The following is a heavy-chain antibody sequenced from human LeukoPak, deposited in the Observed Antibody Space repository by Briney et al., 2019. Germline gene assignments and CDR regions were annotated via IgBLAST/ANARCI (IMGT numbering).Heavy chain of an antibody. CDR1: VFIFSRHW. CDR3: ARGGRLTMLRGVIDY. Sequence: GGSLRLSCAASVFIFSRHWMTWVRQAPGKGLEWVANIKEDGSEKYYVDSVKGRFTISRDKAKNSLYLQMSSLRAADTAVYYCARGGRLTMLRGVIDYWGQGTLVTVSS. CDR2: IKEDGSEK. D-gene: IGHD3-10*01. J-gene: IGHJ4*02. V-gene: IGHV3-7*01.